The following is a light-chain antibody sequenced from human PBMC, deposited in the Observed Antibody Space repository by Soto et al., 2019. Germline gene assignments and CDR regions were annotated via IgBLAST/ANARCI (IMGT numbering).Light chain of an antibody. CDR2: AAS. CDR1: QRVRSD. V-gene: IGKV3-15*01. Sequence: IVMTQSPATLSVSPGERATLSCRASQRVRSDLAWYQQKPGQAPRLLIFAASTRATGIPARFSGSGSGTDFTLTISSLQSEDFALYYCQQYNDWPWTFGQGTKVEIK. J-gene: IGKJ1*01. CDR3: QQYNDWPWT.